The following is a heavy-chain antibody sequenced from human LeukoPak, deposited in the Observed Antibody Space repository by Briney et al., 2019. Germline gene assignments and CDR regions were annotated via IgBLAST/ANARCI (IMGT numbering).Heavy chain of an antibody. V-gene: IGHV3-20*04. Sequence: PGGSLRLSCAASGFTFDDYGMSWVRQAPGKGLEWVSGINWNGDSISYADSVSGRFTISRDNAKNSLYLQMNSLRAGDTALYSCARRRSSTTGDAFDIWGQGTMVTVSS. CDR3: ARRRSSTTGDAFDI. D-gene: IGHD2-2*01. CDR2: INWNGDSI. CDR1: GFTFDDYG. J-gene: IGHJ3*02.